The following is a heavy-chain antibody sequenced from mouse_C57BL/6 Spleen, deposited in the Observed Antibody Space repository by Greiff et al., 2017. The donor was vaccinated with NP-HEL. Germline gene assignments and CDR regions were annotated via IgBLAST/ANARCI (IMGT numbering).Heavy chain of an antibody. V-gene: IGHV5-17*01. Sequence: EVQLVESGGGLVKPGGSLKLSCAASGFTFSDYGMHWVRQAPEKGLEWVAYISSGSSTIYYADTVKGRFTISRDNAKNTLFLQMTSLRSEDTAMYYCARSADSNYVGFAYWGQGTLVTVSA. CDR3: ARSADSNYVGFAY. D-gene: IGHD2-5*01. CDR1: GFTFSDYG. CDR2: ISSGSSTI. J-gene: IGHJ3*01.